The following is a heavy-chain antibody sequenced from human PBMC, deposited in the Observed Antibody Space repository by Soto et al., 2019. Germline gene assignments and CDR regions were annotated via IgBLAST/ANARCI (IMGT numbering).Heavy chain of an antibody. V-gene: IGHV4-59*01. CDR2: IYYSGST. J-gene: IGHJ4*02. Sequence: SETLSLTCTVSGGSISSFYWGWIRQPPGKGLEWIGYIYYSGSTNYNPSLKSRVTISVDTSKNQFSLKLSSVTAADTAVYYCARVGGYSYGRRELDYWGQRTLVTVSS. D-gene: IGHD5-18*01. CDR3: ARVGGYSYGRRELDY. CDR1: GGSISSFY.